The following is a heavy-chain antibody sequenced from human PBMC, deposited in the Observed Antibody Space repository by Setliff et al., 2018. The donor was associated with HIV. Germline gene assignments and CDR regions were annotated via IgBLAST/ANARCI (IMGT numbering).Heavy chain of an antibody. J-gene: IGHJ4*02. V-gene: IGHV4-59*01. D-gene: IGHD2-15*01. CDR3: ARATATWLVDN. CDR2: IYYRGGT. CDR1: GASISSYY. Sequence: SETLSLTCNVSGASISSYYWSWIRQPPGKGLGWIGYIYYRGGTNYNPSLKSQLTISVDAAKNQFSLKLSSVTTADTAVYYCARATATWLVDNWGQGTLVTVSS.